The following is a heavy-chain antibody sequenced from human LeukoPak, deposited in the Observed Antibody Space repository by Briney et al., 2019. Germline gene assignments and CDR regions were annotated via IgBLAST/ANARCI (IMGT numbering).Heavy chain of an antibody. CDR2: IGSTDI. D-gene: IGHD1-1*01. V-gene: IGHV3-23*01. CDR3: AKDATHGNAIWDYFGK. CDR1: GFTFNICA. J-gene: IGHJ4*02. Sequence: GGSLTLSCAASGFTFNICAMSWLRQAPGKGLECVSSIGSTDIYYADSVKGRFTVSRDNSKNTLYLQLNNLRAEDSAVYYCAKDATHGNAIWDYFGKWGQGTLVTVSS.